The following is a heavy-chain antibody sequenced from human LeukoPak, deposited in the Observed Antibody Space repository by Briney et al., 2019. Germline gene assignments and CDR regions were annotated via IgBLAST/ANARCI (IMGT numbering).Heavy chain of an antibody. CDR1: GFTFSSYA. CDR2: ITASGRNT. V-gene: IGHV3-23*01. J-gene: IGHJ4*02. CDR3: AKGNGYSYGRYYFDY. D-gene: IGHD5-18*01. Sequence: PGGSLRLSCAASGFTFSSYAMGWVRQAPGKGLEWVSAITASGRNTYYADSVKGRFTISRDNSKNTLYLQVNSLRAEDTAVYYCAKGNGYSYGRYYFDYWGQGTLVTVSS.